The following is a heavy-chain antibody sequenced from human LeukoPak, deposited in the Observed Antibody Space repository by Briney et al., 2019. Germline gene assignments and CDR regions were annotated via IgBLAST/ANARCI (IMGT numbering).Heavy chain of an antibody. D-gene: IGHD4-17*01. Sequence: PSVTLSFTGTVSGGSISSSSYYRGGIRQPPGKRLVWIGSIYYSRSTYYNPSLKSRVTISVDTSKNQFSLKLSSVTAADTAVYYCARSLKYGSLDYWGQGTLVTVSS. V-gene: IGHV4-39*07. CDR1: GGSISSSSYY. CDR3: ARSLKYGSLDY. CDR2: IYYSRST. J-gene: IGHJ4*02.